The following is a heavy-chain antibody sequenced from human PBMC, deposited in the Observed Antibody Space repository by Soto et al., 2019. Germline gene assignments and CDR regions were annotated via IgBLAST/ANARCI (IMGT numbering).Heavy chain of an antibody. J-gene: IGHJ2*01. CDR2: IRNKVDREAT. V-gene: IGHV3-73*01. Sequence: GGYPGLSCASSGFAESADAMRWVRQASGKGLEWVGRIRNKVDREATSYAASVTGRFIISRDDSHNTAYPQMNSLKIEDTAVYYCATLPVDDGATTGSYLVPLGGGPLVSVSP. CDR1: GFAESADA. CDR3: ATLPVDDGATTGSYLVP. D-gene: IGHD4-17*01.